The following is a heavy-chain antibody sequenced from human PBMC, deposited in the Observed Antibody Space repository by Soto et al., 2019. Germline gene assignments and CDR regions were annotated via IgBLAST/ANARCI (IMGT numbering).Heavy chain of an antibody. D-gene: IGHD3-16*01. J-gene: IGHJ4*02. V-gene: IGHV1-18*01. Sequence: ASVKVSCKASGYTFTSYGISWVRQAPGQGLEWMGWISAYNGNTNYAQKLQGRVTMTTDTSTSTAYMELRSLRSDDTAVYYCARRAGGGGATSGYYFDCWGQGTLVAVSS. CDR3: ARRAGGGGATSGYYFDC. CDR1: GYTFTSYG. CDR2: ISAYNGNT.